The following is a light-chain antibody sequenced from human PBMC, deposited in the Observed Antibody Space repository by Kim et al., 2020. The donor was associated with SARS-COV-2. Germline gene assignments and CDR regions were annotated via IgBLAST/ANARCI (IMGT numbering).Light chain of an antibody. CDR1: QSIRIY. CDR3: QHYDAYPLP. V-gene: IGKV1-5*03. Sequence: DIQMTQSPSTLSTSVGDRVTITCRASQSIRIYLAWYQQKPGKAPKLLIYRASRLETGVPSRFSGSGSGTEFTLTISSLQPDDSAIYYCQHYDAYPLPFGGGTKLEIK. J-gene: IGKJ4*01. CDR2: RAS.